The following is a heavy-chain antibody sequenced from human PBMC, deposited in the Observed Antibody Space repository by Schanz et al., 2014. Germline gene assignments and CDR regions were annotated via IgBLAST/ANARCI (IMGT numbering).Heavy chain of an antibody. CDR3: ARDKGGYYPFDY. CDR2: IKQDGIEK. D-gene: IGHD3-3*01. V-gene: IGHV3-7*01. J-gene: IGHJ4*02. Sequence: EVQLVESGGGLVQPGGSLRLSCAASGFTLGNFFMSWVRQAPGKGLEWVANIKQDGIEKYYVDSVKGRFTISRDNAKNSLYLQMNSLTADDTAVYYCARDKGGYYPFDYWGRGTLVTVSS. CDR1: GFTLGNFF.